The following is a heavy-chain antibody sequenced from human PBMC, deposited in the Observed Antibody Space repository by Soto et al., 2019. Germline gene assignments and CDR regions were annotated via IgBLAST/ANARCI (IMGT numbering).Heavy chain of an antibody. V-gene: IGHV3-33*01. CDR2: IWYDGSNK. CDR1: GFTFSSYG. CDR3: ARDKGSGFYYYYGMDV. D-gene: IGHD6-19*01. J-gene: IGHJ6*02. Sequence: SLRLSCAASGFTFSSYGTHWVRQAPGKGLEWVAVIWYDGSNKYYADSVKGRFTISRDNSKNTLYLQMNSLRAEDTAVYYCARDKGSGFYYYYGMDVWGQGTTVTVS.